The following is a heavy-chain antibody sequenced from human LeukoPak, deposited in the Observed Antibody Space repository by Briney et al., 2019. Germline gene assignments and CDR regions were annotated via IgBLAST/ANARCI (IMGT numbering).Heavy chain of an antibody. CDR1: NGSITSHY. CDR2: VYYSGST. J-gene: IGHJ4*02. V-gene: IGHV4-59*08. D-gene: IGHD7-27*01. Sequence: SETLSLTCTVSNGSITSHYWSWIRQSPGQGPEWIGHVYYSGSTSYNPSLKSRVTVSMDTSKKQFSLIMKSVTGADTAVYFCARFNWGGYYFDSWGQGALVTVSS. CDR3: ARFNWGGYYFDS.